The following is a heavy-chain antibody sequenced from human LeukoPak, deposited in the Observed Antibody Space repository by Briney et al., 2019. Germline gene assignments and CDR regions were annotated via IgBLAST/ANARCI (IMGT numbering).Heavy chain of an antibody. D-gene: IGHD3-9*01. Sequence: SETLSLTCTVSGGSISSYYWSWIRQPAGKGLEWIGCIYTSGSTNYNPSLKSRVTMSVDTSKNQFSLKLSSVTAAVTAVYYFARDPNYYDILTGYYMMYAFDIWGQGTMVTVSS. CDR1: GGSISSYY. V-gene: IGHV4-4*07. CDR3: ARDPNYYDILTGYYMMYAFDI. J-gene: IGHJ3*02. CDR2: IYTSGST.